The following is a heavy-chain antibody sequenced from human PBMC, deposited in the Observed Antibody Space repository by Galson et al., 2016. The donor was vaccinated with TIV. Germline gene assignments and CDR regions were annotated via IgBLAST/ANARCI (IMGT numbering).Heavy chain of an antibody. CDR3: ARIYNAGYTIDY. J-gene: IGHJ4*02. V-gene: IGHV1-8*01. CDR1: GYTFSNYD. Sequence: SVKVSCKASGYTFSNYDINWVRQATGQGLEWMGWMNPNSGYTGYAQKFQGRVTMTRSASISTAYMELSSLTSEDTAVYYCARIYNAGYTIDYWGQGTLVTVSS. CDR2: MNPNSGYT. D-gene: IGHD5-18*01.